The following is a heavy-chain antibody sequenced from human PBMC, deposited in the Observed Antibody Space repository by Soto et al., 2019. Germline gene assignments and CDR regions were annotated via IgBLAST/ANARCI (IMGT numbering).Heavy chain of an antibody. J-gene: IGHJ6*02. Sequence: SETLSLTCTVSGGSISSYYWSWIRQPPGKGLEWIGYIYYSGSTNYNPSLKSRVTISVDTSKNQFSLKLSSVTAADTAVYYCAREDSSSGSYYYYGMDVWGQGTTVTVSS. V-gene: IGHV4-59*01. CDR3: AREDSSSGSYYYYGMDV. CDR2: IYYSGST. D-gene: IGHD6-6*01. CDR1: GGSISSYY.